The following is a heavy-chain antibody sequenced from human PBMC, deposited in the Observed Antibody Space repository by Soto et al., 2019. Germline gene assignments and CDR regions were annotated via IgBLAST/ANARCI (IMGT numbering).Heavy chain of an antibody. CDR2: IYYSGSP. CDR3: AVGRDDYNGWYFDL. CDR1: GGSISSYY. J-gene: IGHJ2*01. D-gene: IGHD4-4*01. V-gene: IGHV4-59*01. Sequence: SETLSLTCTVSGGSISSYYWSWIRQPPGKGLEWIGYIYYSGSPNYSPSLESRVTISEDTSKNQFSLKLSSVTASDTAIYYCAVGRDDYNGWYFDLWGRGTLVTVSS.